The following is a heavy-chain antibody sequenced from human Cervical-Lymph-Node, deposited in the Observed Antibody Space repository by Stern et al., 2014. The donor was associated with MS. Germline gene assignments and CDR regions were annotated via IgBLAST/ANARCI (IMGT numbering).Heavy chain of an antibody. V-gene: IGHV3-30-3*01. CDR3: ARDLLWFGEFDWGAMDV. CDR2: ISYDGSKA. D-gene: IGHD3-10*01. J-gene: IGHJ6*02. CDR1: GFNFSSYA. Sequence: VQLVESGGGVVQPGRSLRLSCAATGFNFSSYAMQWVRQAPGKGLEWVAVISYDGSKAYSADSVKDGFTISRDNSKKTLFLQMNSLRPEDTADYYCARDLLWFGEFDWGAMDVWGHGTTVTVSS.